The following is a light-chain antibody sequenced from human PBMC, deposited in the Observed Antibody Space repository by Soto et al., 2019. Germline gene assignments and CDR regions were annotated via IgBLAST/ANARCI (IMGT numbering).Light chain of an antibody. CDR2: DAS. CDR1: QSISSW. CDR3: QQYNTYWWT. J-gene: IGKJ1*01. Sequence: DIQMTQSPSTLSASVGDRVTITCRASQSISSWLAWYQQKPGKAPNLLIYDASTLENGVPSRFSGSGSGTEFTLTISSLQPDDSATYYCQQYNTYWWTFGQGTTVEVK. V-gene: IGKV1-5*01.